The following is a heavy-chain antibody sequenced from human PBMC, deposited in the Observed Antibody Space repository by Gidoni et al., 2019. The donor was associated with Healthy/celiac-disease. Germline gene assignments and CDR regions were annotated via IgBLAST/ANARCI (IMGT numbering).Heavy chain of an antibody. CDR2: IYYSGST. V-gene: IGHV4-59*01. Sequence: IGYIYYSGSTNYNPSLKSRVTISVDTSKNQFSLKLSSVTAADTAVYYCARDGGPIRFLESSPPSLYYYYGMDVWGQGTTVTVSS. CDR3: ARDGGPIRFLESSPPSLYYYYGMDV. J-gene: IGHJ6*02. D-gene: IGHD3-3*01.